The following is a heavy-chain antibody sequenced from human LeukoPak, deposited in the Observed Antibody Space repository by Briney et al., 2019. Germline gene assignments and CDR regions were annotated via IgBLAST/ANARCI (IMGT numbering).Heavy chain of an antibody. CDR3: AKHREFSSDWFES. CDR2: IRRNSVAT. J-gene: IGHJ5*01. Sequence: GGSLRLSCSVSGFTFSGSAMTWVRQAPRKGLEWVSSIRRNSVATYYADSVKGRFTIPRDNSKNTLFLQMTSLKGEDTAVYYCAKHREFSSDWFESWGHGTLVTVS. V-gene: IGHV3-23*01. D-gene: IGHD6-6*01. CDR1: GFTFSGSA.